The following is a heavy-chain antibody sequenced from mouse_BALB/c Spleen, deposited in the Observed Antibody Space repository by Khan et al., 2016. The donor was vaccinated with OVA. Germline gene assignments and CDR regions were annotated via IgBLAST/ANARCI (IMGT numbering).Heavy chain of an antibody. D-gene: IGHD2-1*01. J-gene: IGHJ3*01. CDR1: GYSFTSYW. CDR2: IDPSASET. Sequence: LKQSGPQLVRPGASVKISCKASGYSFTSYWMHWVKQRPGQGLEWIGMIDPSASETRLNQTFKDTATLTVDKSSSTAYMQFSSPTSEDSAVYYWARRRCGNYGFAYWGQGTLVTVSA. CDR3: ARRRCGNYGFAY. V-gene: IGHV1S126*01.